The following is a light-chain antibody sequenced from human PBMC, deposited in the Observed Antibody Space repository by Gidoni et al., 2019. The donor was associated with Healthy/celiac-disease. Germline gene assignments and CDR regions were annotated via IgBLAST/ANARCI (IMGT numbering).Light chain of an antibody. Sequence: EIVLTQSTATLSLSPGERATLSCRASQSVSSYLAWYQQKPGQAPRLLIYDASIRATGIPARFSGSGSGTDFTLTISSLEPEDFAVYFCQQRSNWPQGSTFGPGTKVDIK. CDR1: QSVSSY. CDR2: DAS. V-gene: IGKV3-11*01. J-gene: IGKJ3*01. CDR3: QQRSNWPQGST.